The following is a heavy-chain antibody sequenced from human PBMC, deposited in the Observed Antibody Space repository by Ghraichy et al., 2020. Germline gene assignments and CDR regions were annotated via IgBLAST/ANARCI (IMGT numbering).Heavy chain of an antibody. D-gene: IGHD6-13*01. V-gene: IGHV3-23*01. J-gene: IGHJ6*02. CDR2: ISGSGGST. Sequence: GGSLRLSCAASGFTFSSYAMSWVRQAPGKGLEWVSAISGSGGSTYYADSVKGRFTISRDNSKNTLYLQMNSLRAEDTAVYYCAKRGGAIAAAGPYYYYGMDVWGQGTTVTVSS. CDR3: AKRGGAIAAAGPYYYYGMDV. CDR1: GFTFSSYA.